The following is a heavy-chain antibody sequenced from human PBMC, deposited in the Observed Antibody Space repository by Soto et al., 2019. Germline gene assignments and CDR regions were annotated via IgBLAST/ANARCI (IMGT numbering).Heavy chain of an antibody. J-gene: IGHJ4*02. V-gene: IGHV3-43*01. CDR1: GFTFDDYT. Sequence: GGSLRLSCAASGFTFDDYTMHWVRQAPGKGLEWVSLISWDGGSTYYADSVKGRFTISRDNSKNSLYLQMNSLRTEDTALYYCAKGDSSSSVIFDYWGQGTLVTVSS. CDR3: AKGDSSSSVIFDY. D-gene: IGHD6-6*01. CDR2: ISWDGGST.